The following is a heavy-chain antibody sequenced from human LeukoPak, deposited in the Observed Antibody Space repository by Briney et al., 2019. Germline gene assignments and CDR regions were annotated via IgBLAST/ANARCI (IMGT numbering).Heavy chain of an antibody. Sequence: GGSLRLSCAASGFTFSSYAMHWVRQAPGKGLEWVAVISYDGSNKYYADSVKGRFTISRDNSKNTPYLQMNSLRAEDTAVYYCARVGYDSSGYPQEYFDYWGQGTLVTVSS. J-gene: IGHJ4*02. CDR3: ARVGYDSSGYPQEYFDY. D-gene: IGHD3-22*01. V-gene: IGHV3-30-3*01. CDR1: GFTFSSYA. CDR2: ISYDGSNK.